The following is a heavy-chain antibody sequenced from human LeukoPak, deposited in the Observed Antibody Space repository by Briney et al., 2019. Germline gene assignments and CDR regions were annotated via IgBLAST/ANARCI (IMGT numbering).Heavy chain of an antibody. CDR2: IYTSGST. CDR3: ASGEYYYDSSAFQH. J-gene: IGHJ1*01. Sequence: SETLSLTCTVSGGSMSSYYWSWIRQPAGKGLEWIGRIYTSGSTNYNPSLKSRVTMSVDTSKNQFSLKLSSVTAADTAVYYCASGEYYYDSSAFQHWGQGTLVTVSS. V-gene: IGHV4-4*07. D-gene: IGHD3-22*01. CDR1: GGSMSSYY.